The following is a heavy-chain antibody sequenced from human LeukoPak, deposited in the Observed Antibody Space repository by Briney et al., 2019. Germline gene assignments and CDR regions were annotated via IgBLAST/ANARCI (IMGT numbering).Heavy chain of an antibody. CDR2: IIPIFGTA. CDR1: GGTFSSYA. D-gene: IGHD2-8*01. Sequence: ASVKVSCKASGGTFSSYAISWVRQAPGQGLERMGGIIPIFGTANYAQKFQGRVTITADESTSTAYMELSSLRSEDTAVYYCATGIVLISRTNPWANDYWGQGTLVTVSS. J-gene: IGHJ4*02. CDR3: ATGIVLISRTNPWANDY. V-gene: IGHV1-69*13.